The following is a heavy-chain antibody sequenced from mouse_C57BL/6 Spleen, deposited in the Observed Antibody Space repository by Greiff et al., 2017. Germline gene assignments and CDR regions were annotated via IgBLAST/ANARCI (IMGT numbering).Heavy chain of an antibody. Sequence: EVQLQQSGPELVKPGASVKIPCKASGYTFTDYYMDWVKQSHGKSLEWIGDINPNNGGTIYNQKFKGKATLTVDKSSSTAYMELRSLTSEDTAVYYCAKLGRRGYFDYWGQGTTLTVSS. CDR3: AKLGRRGYFDY. V-gene: IGHV1-18*01. J-gene: IGHJ2*01. D-gene: IGHD4-1*01. CDR2: INPNNGGT. CDR1: GYTFTDYY.